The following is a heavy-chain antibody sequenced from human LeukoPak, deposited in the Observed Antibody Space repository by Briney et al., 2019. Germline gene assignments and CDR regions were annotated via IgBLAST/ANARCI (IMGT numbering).Heavy chain of an antibody. D-gene: IGHD6-19*01. CDR3: AKELSGGWPFDY. V-gene: IGHV3-23*01. Sequence: PGGSLRLSCAASGFTFSSYAMSWVRQAPGKGQAWVSGLSGSGGNTIYADSVKGRFTISRDNSKNTMFLQMNSLRAEGTAVYYCAKELSGGWPFDYWGQGAMVSVSS. J-gene: IGHJ4*02. CDR2: LSGSGGNT. CDR1: GFTFSSYA.